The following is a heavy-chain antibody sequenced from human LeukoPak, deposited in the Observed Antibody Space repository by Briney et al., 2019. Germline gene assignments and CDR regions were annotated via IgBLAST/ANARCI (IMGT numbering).Heavy chain of an antibody. CDR2: IYYSGST. Sequence: SETLSLTCTVSGGSISSGDYYWSWIRQPPGKGLEWIGYIYYSGSTYYNPSLKSRVAISVDTSKNQFSLKLSAVTAADTAVYYCAREVAAAYYFDYWGQGTLVTVSS. V-gene: IGHV4-30-4*08. CDR1: GGSISSGDYY. CDR3: AREVAAAYYFDY. D-gene: IGHD6-13*01. J-gene: IGHJ4*02.